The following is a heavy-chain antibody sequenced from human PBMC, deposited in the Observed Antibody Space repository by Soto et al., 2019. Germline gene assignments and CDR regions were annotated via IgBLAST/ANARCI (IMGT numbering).Heavy chain of an antibody. J-gene: IGHJ3*02. D-gene: IGHD5-18*01. V-gene: IGHV3-30-3*01. Sequence: GSLRLSCAASGFTFSTYAMYWVRQAPGKGLEWVAVISYHGFNKFYADSVKGRFTISRDNSRNTLYLQMDSLRPEDTAVYYCARALTKDTYMVLDSFHIWVQVTKVTVSS. CDR1: GFTFSTYA. CDR2: ISYHGFNK. CDR3: ARALTKDTYMVLDSFHI.